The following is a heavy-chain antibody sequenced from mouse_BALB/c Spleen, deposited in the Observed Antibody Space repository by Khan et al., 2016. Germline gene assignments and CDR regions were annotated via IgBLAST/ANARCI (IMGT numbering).Heavy chain of an antibody. J-gene: IGHJ4*01. D-gene: IGHD1-2*01. CDR3: ARTADTLYYGMDY. CDR1: GYSITSDYA. CDR2: ISYSGST. V-gene: IGHV3-2*02. Sequence: EVQLQESGPGLVKPSQSLSLTCTVTGYSITSDYAWNWIRQFPGNKLEWMGYISYSGSTSYNPSLKSRISITRDTSTNHFFLQLNSVTTEDTATYYCARTADTLYYGMDYWGQGTSVTVSS.